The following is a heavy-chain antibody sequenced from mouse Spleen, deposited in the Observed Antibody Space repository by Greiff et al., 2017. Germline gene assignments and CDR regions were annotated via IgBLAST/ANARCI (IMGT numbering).Heavy chain of an antibody. V-gene: IGHV5-9-3*01. Sequence: EVHLVESGGGLVKLGGSLKLSCAASGFTFSSYAMSWVRQTPEKRLEWVATISSGGGNTYYPDSVKGRFTISRDNAKNTLYLQMSSLKSEDTAMYYCARLGRGFDYWGQGTTLTVSS. CDR1: GFTFSSYA. CDR2: ISSGGGNT. CDR3: ARLGRGFDY. J-gene: IGHJ2*01. D-gene: IGHD4-1*01.